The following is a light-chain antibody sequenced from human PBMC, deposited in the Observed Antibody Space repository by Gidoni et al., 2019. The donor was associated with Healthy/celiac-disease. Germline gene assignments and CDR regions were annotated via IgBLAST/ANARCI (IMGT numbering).Light chain of an antibody. CDR3: QQYNSYSGT. Sequence: DIQMTQSPSILSASVGDRVTITCRASQSISSWLAWYQQKPGKAPKLLIYDASSLESGVPSRFSGSGSGTEFTLTISSLQPDDFATYYCQQYNSYSGTFGQGTKVEIK. CDR1: QSISSW. CDR2: DAS. V-gene: IGKV1-5*01. J-gene: IGKJ1*01.